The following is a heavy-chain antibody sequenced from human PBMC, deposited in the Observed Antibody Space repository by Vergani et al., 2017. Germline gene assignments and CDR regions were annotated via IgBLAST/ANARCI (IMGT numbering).Heavy chain of an antibody. CDR3: ARGQSLVGVATFHPIHYYLDY. CDR2: IIPIFGTA. J-gene: IGHJ4*02. D-gene: IGHD2-15*01. V-gene: IGHV1-69*18. Sequence: VQLVESGAEVKKPGSSVKVSCKASGGTFSSYAISWVRQAPGQGLEWMGRIIPIFGTANYAQKFQGRVTITADESTSTAYMELSSLRSEDTAVYYCARGQSLVGVATFHPIHYYLDYWGPGTLVTVSS. CDR1: GGTFSSYA.